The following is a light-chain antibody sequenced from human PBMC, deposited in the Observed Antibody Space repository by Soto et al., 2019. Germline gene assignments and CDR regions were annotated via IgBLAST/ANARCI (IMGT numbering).Light chain of an antibody. V-gene: IGLV2-11*01. CDR3: CSYAGSYTYV. Sequence: QSALTQPHSVSGSPGQSVTISCTGTSSDVGDYNFVSWYQQHPGKAPKLVIYDVSKRPSGVPDRFSGSKSGNTASLTISGLQADVEADYYCCSYAGSYTYVFGTGTKLTVL. J-gene: IGLJ1*01. CDR2: DVS. CDR1: SSDVGDYNF.